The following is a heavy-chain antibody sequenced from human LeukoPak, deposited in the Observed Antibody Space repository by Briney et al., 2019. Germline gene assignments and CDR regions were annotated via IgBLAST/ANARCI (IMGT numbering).Heavy chain of an antibody. V-gene: IGHV4-34*01. Sequence: SETLSLTCGVYGGSFSGYYWSWIRQPPGKGLEWIGEINHSGSTNYSPSLKSRVTISVDTSRKQFSLKLKSVTAADTAVYYCARSGASYYFFDNWDQGTLVTVSS. CDR1: GGSFSGYY. CDR2: INHSGST. CDR3: ARSGASYYFFDN. J-gene: IGHJ4*02. D-gene: IGHD3-10*01.